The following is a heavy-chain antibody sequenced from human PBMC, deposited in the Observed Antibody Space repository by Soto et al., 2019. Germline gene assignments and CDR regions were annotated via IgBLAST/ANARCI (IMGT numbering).Heavy chain of an antibody. CDR3: ARGGADIVVVVAATFGDDGMDV. CDR1: GYTFTSYA. V-gene: IGHV1-3*01. CDR2: INAGNGNT. Sequence: QVQLVQSGAEVKKPGASVKVSCKASGYTFTSYAMHWVRQAPGQRLEWMGWINAGNGNTKYSQKFQGRVTITRDTSESTAYMELSSLRSEDTAVYYCARGGADIVVVVAATFGDDGMDVWGQGTTVTVSS. J-gene: IGHJ6*02. D-gene: IGHD2-15*01.